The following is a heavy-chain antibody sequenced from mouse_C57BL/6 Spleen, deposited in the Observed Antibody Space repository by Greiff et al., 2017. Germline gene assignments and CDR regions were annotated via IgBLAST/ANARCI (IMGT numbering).Heavy chain of an antibody. D-gene: IGHD1-1*01. V-gene: IGHV1-18*01. Sequence: EVKVVESGPELVKPGASVKIPCKASGYTFTDYNMDWVKQSHGKSLEWIGDINPNNGGTIYNQKFKGKATLNVDKSSSTAYMELRSLTSEDTAVYYCARNYYGSSYWYFEVWGTGTTVTVAS. CDR1: GYTFTDYN. J-gene: IGHJ1*03. CDR3: ARNYYGSSYWYFEV. CDR2: INPNNGGT.